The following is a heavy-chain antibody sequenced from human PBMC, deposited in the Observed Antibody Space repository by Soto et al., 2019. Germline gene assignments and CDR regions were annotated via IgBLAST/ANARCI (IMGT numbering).Heavy chain of an antibody. CDR1: GFTCSGYA. CDR3: AKGGCSGGSCYPLDS. J-gene: IGHJ4*02. D-gene: IGHD2-15*01. CDR2: ISGGGGSS. V-gene: IGHV3-23*01. Sequence: GGALRLSCAASGFTCSGYAMSWVRQSPGKGLEWVSTISGGGGSSYFADSVKGRFIISRENSKNTLNLQMKSLRPDDTAVYYCAKGGCSGGSCYPLDSWGLGALVTVSS.